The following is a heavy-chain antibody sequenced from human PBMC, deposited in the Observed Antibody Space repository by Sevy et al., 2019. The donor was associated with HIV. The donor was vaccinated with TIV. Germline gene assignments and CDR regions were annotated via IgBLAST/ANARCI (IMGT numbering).Heavy chain of an antibody. J-gene: IGHJ4*02. CDR3: AREGPRIAQFDS. V-gene: IGHV4-39*02. CDR1: GGSISSEDYY. D-gene: IGHD6-13*01. CDR2: IYYSGST. Sequence: SETLSLTCTVSGGSISSEDYYWGWIRQPPGKGLDWIGSIYYSGSTYYNPSLKSRVTLSVDTSKIQFSLKLRSVTAADTAMYYCAREGPRIAQFDSWGQGTLVTVSS.